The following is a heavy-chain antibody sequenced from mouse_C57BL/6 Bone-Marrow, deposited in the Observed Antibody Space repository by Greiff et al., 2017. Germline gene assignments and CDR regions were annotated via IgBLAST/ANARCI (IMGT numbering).Heavy chain of an antibody. V-gene: IGHV1-7*01. CDR1: GYTFTSYW. CDR2: INPSRGYT. Sequence: VKLQESGAELAKPGASVKLSCKASGYTFTSYWMHWVKQRPGQGLEWIGYINPSRGYTKYNQKFKDKDTLTADKSSSTAYMQLSSLKYEDSAVYYCAIWGCGCDGYLYYFDCWGQGTTLSVSS. J-gene: IGHJ2*01. D-gene: IGHD2-3*01. CDR3: AIWGCGCDGYLYYFDC.